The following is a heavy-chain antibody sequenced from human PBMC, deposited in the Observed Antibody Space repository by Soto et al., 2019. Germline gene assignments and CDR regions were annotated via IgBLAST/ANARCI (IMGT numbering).Heavy chain of an antibody. CDR2: INSDGSST. Sequence: EVQLVESGGGLVQPGGSLRLSCAASGFTFSRYWMHWVRQAPGKGLVWVSRINSDGSSTSYADSVKGRFTISRDNDKNTLYLQMNSLRAEDTAVYYCARDRDILTGYYFDYWGQGTLVTVSS. CDR3: ARDRDILTGYYFDY. J-gene: IGHJ4*02. CDR1: GFTFSRYW. V-gene: IGHV3-74*01. D-gene: IGHD3-9*01.